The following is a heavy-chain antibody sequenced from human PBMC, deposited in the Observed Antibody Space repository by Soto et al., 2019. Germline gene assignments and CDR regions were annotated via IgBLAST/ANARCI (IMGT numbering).Heavy chain of an antibody. J-gene: IGHJ2*01. V-gene: IGHV4-31*03. Sequence: QVQLQESGPGLVKPSQTLSLTCTVSGGSISSGGYYWSWIRQHPGKGLEWIGYIYYSGSTYYNPSLKRRVTISVDTSKNQFSLKLSSVTAADTAVYYCARGAVLGYWYFDLWGRGTLVTVSS. CDR3: ARGAVLGYWYFDL. CDR1: GGSISSGGYY. D-gene: IGHD2-8*01. CDR2: IYYSGST.